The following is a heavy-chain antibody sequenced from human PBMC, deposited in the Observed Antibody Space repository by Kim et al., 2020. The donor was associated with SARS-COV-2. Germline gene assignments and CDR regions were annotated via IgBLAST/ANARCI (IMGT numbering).Heavy chain of an antibody. CDR3: AKAESDYVSAFEI. Sequence: YAEAVKGRFTISRDKSKNTLYLQMNSRRAEDTAVYYCAKAESDYVSAFEIWGQGTMVTVSS. J-gene: IGHJ3*02. V-gene: IGHV3-23*01. D-gene: IGHD4-17*01.